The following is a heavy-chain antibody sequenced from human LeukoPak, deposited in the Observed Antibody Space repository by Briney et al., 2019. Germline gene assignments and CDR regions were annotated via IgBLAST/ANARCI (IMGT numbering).Heavy chain of an antibody. CDR3: GRQVEGAFGL. D-gene: IGHD2-15*01. CDR1: GGSISDYY. Sequence: PSETLSLTCTVSGGSISDYYCHWIRQPAGKGLEWIGRMYSSGSTNYNPSLKSRVTMSVDTSKNQVSLKLSSVTAADTAVYYCGRQVEGAFGLWGQGTMVTVSS. CDR2: MYSSGST. V-gene: IGHV4-4*07. J-gene: IGHJ3*01.